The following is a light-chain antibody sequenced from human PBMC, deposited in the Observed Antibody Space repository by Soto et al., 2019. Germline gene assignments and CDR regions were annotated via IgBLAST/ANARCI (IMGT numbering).Light chain of an antibody. J-gene: IGKJ3*01. V-gene: IGKV1-39*01. CDR1: QSISSY. Sequence: DIQMTQSPSSLSASVGDRVTITCRASQSISSYLNWYQQKPGKAPNLLIYAASTLQSGVPSRFSGSGSGTDFTLTISSLQPEDFATYYGQQSYSTPLFTFGPGTKVDIK. CDR2: AAS. CDR3: QQSYSTPLFT.